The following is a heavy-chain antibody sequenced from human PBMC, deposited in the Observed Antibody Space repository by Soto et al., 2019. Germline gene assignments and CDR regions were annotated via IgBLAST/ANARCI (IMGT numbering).Heavy chain of an antibody. CDR3: AKQADRYLALLDF. D-gene: IGHD1-26*01. V-gene: IGHV3-23*01. J-gene: IGHJ4*02. CDR1: GFTFSRHA. Sequence: EVQLLESGGGLVQPGGSLRLSCAASGFTFSRHAMHWVRQAPGKGLEWVSLISDSGSSTYYADSDSVKGRFTISRDNSKNTLYLQMNSLRVEDTTVYYCAKQADRYLALLDFWGQGSLVTVSS. CDR2: ISDSGSST.